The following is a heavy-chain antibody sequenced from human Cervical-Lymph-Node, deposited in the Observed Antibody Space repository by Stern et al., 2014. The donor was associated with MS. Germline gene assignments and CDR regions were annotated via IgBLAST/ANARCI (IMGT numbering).Heavy chain of an antibody. J-gene: IGHJ5*02. Sequence: QVQLQESGPGLVQPSGTLSLTCAVSGDSISSDNWWSWVRQPPGGGLEWIGEIHHGENTNYNQSLKGRLNFSIDKSKNNFSLRMNSVTAADTAVYYCARVSISGYDYFDPWGQGTLITVSS. CDR3: ARVSISGYDYFDP. CDR1: GDSISSDNW. CDR2: IHHGENT. V-gene: IGHV4-4*02. D-gene: IGHD5-12*01.